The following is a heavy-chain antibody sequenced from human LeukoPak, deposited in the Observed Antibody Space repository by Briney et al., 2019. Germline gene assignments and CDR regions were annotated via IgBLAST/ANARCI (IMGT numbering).Heavy chain of an antibody. CDR3: ARVSLVGALGGYFDY. Sequence: PSETLSLTCTVSGGSISSYYWSWIRQPPGKGLEWIGYIYYSGSTNYNPSLKSRVTISVDTSKNQFSLKLSSVTAADTAVYYCARVSLVGALGGYFDYWGQGTLVTVSS. CDR2: IYYSGST. CDR1: GGSISSYY. D-gene: IGHD1-26*01. V-gene: IGHV4-59*01. J-gene: IGHJ4*02.